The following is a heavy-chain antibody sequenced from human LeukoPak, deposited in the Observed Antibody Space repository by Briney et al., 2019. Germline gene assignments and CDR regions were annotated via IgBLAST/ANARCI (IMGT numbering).Heavy chain of an antibody. Sequence: SVTVSCKASGGTFSSYAISWVRQAPGQGLEWMGRIIPILGIANYAQKLQGRVTITADKSTSTAYMELSSLRSEDTAVYYCARAGLTNSGSYYNAFDIWGQGTMVTVSS. D-gene: IGHD1-26*01. CDR1: GGTFSSYA. CDR3: ARAGLTNSGSYYNAFDI. J-gene: IGHJ3*02. CDR2: IIPILGIA. V-gene: IGHV1-69*04.